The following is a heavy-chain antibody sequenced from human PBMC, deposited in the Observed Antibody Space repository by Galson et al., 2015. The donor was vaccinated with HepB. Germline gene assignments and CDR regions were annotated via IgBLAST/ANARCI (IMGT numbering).Heavy chain of an antibody. D-gene: IGHD4-23*01. CDR1: GSTFSSYG. CDR3: ATTTVVTLLSAEYFQH. V-gene: IGHV3-30*02. J-gene: IGHJ1*01. CDR2: IRYDGSNK. Sequence: SLRLSCAASGSTFSSYGMHWVRQAPGKGLEWVAFIRYDGSNKYYADSVKGRFTISRDNSKNTLYLQMNSLRAEDTAVYYCATTTVVTLLSAEYFQHWGQGTLVTVSS.